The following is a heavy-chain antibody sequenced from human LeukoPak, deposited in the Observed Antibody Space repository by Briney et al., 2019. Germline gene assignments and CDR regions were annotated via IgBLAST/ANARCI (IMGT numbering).Heavy chain of an antibody. D-gene: IGHD3-3*01. Sequence: QRGGSLRLSCATSGFTFRNNWMSWVRQAPGKGLERVANIKQDGSEKYYVDSVKGRFTISRDNAQNSVSLQMDSLRVEDTAVYYCARVYDYDFWSGYYGRNYYYMDVWGKGTTVTVSS. CDR2: IKQDGSEK. CDR1: GFTFRNNW. CDR3: ARVYDYDFWSGYYGRNYYYMDV. V-gene: IGHV3-7*01. J-gene: IGHJ6*03.